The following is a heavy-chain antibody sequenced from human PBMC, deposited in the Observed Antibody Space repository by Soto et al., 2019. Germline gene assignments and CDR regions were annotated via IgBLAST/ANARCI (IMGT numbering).Heavy chain of an antibody. D-gene: IGHD3-22*01. J-gene: IGHJ5*02. Sequence: EVQLLESGGGLVQPGGSLRLSCAASGFTFSSYAMSWVRQAPGKGLEWVSAISGSGGSTYYADSVKGRFTISRDNSKNTLYLQMNSLRAEDTAVYYCAKDRHYYDSSGYYDYPGGQGPLVTVSS. V-gene: IGHV3-23*01. CDR3: AKDRHYYDSSGYYDYP. CDR2: ISGSGGST. CDR1: GFTFSSYA.